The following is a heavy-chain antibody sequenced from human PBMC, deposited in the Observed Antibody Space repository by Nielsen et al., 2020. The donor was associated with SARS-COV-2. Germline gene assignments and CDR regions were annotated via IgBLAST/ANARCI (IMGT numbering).Heavy chain of an antibody. CDR3: ARGPHRWTVTGDAVDI. V-gene: IGHV4-30-2*06. CDR1: SGSISSGYS. D-gene: IGHD3/OR15-3a*01. Sequence: SETLSLTCVVSSGSISSGYSWSWIRPSPGRGLEWLGYIYQSGSTYYNPSLKSRVTISVDMSKNQFSLKLSSVTAADTAVYYCARGPHRWTVTGDAVDIWGQGTMVTVSS. CDR2: IYQSGST. J-gene: IGHJ3*02.